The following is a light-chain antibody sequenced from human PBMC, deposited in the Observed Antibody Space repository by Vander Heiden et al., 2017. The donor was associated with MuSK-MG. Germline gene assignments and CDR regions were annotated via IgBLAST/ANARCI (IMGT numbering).Light chain of an antibody. CDR3: QVWDSSSDHPGV. CDR1: NIGSKS. V-gene: IGLV3-21*04. Sequence: SYVLTQPPSVSVAPGKTARITCGGNNIGSKSVHWYQQKPGQAPVLVIYYDSDRPSGIPERFSGSNSGNTATLTISRVEAGDEADYYCQVWDSSSDHPGVFGTGNKVNVL. CDR2: YDS. J-gene: IGLJ1*01.